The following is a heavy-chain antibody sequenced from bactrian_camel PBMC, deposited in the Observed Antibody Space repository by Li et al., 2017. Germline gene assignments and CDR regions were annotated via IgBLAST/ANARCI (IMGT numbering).Heavy chain of an antibody. Sequence: QLVESGGGTVQDGGSLRLSCKVQPWTATTNCMARFRQVPGKEREGVAAIAPSTGSTYYDDSIKGRFTITHDNTKNTHFLEMSNLQPEDSAVYYCAAVSTGPCLSVLSRGSPQRGDFQFWGQCTQVTVS. V-gene: IGHV3S40*01. J-gene: IGHJ4*01. CDR3: AAVSTGPCLSVLSRGSPQRGDFQF. CDR1: PWTATTNC. D-gene: IGHD7*01. CDR2: IAPSTGST.